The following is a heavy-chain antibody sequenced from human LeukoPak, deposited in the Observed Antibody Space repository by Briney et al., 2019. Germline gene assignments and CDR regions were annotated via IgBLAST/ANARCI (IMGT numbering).Heavy chain of an antibody. Sequence: PGGSLRLSCAASGFTFSDYYMSWIRQAPGKGLEWVSYISSSGSTIYYADSVKGRFTISRDNSKNTLYLQMNSLRAEDTAVYYCAKETDSSGWPRDTLSDYWGQGTLVTVSS. CDR2: ISSSGSTI. V-gene: IGHV3-11*04. J-gene: IGHJ4*02. CDR1: GFTFSDYY. D-gene: IGHD6-19*01. CDR3: AKETDSSGWPRDTLSDY.